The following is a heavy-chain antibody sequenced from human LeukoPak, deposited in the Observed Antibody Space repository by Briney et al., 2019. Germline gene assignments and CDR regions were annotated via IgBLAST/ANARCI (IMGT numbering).Heavy chain of an antibody. CDR3: ARQGSGYSPTYYYYMDV. J-gene: IGHJ6*03. CDR2: IYPGDSDT. Sequence: GESLQISCKGSGYTFTSYWIGWVRQMPGKGLEWMGIIYPGDSDTRYSPSFQGQVTISADKSISTAYLQWSSLKASDTAMYYCARQGSGYSPTYYYYMDVWGKGTTVTISS. D-gene: IGHD5-18*01. V-gene: IGHV5-51*01. CDR1: GYTFTSYW.